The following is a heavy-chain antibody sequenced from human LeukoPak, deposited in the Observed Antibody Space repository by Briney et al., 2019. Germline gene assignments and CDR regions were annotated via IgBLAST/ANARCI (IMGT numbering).Heavy chain of an antibody. V-gene: IGHV4-34*01. D-gene: IGHD3-10*01. CDR2: IDHSGST. CDR1: GGTFRGFF. CDR3: ARGLRFHIGSGNWFDL. J-gene: IGHJ5*02. Sequence: SETLSFTCAVSGGTFRGFFWSWIRQPPGKGPAWIGEIDHSGSTNYDPSLESRVTPSVDTSKNQVSLTLNSVTAADTAVYYCARGLRFHIGSGNWFDLWGQGALVTVSS.